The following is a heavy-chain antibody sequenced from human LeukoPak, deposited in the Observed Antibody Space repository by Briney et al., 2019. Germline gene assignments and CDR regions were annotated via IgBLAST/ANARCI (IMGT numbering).Heavy chain of an antibody. CDR1: GGSISSYY. D-gene: IGHD2-2*01. CDR2: IYYSGST. V-gene: IGHV4-59*01. Sequence: SETLSLTCTVSGGSISSYYWSWIRLPPGKGLEWIGYIYYSGSTNYNPSLKCRVTTSVDTSKNQFSLKLSSVTAADTAVYYCASGCSSTSCYPYYYYYYAMDIWGQGTTVTVSS. J-gene: IGHJ6*02. CDR3: ASGCSSTSCYPYYYYYYAMDI.